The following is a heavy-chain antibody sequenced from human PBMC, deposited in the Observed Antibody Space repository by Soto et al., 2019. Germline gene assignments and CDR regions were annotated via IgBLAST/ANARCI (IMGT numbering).Heavy chain of an antibody. V-gene: IGHV3-30*18. Sequence: GGSLRLSCAASGFTFSNYGMHWVRQAPGKGLEWVAIISYDGSNKYYADSVKGRFTISRDKSKNTLYLQMNSPRAADTALYYCAKDRLANPPYYYYYYGLDVWGQGTTVTVSS. CDR2: ISYDGSNK. CDR1: GFTFSNYG. CDR3: AKDRLANPPYYYYYYGLDV. J-gene: IGHJ6*02. D-gene: IGHD6-25*01.